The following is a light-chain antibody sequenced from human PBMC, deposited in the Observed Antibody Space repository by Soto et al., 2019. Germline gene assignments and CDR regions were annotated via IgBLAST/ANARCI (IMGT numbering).Light chain of an antibody. Sequence: EIVLTQSPGTLSLSPGDRATLSCRASQRLSVSYIAWYQQRPGQAPRHLIYGTSTRATGIPDRFSGSGSGTDFTLAISRLEPEDFAVYYCHQFGDSPQTFGQGTTVEI. J-gene: IGKJ1*01. CDR1: QRLSVSY. CDR3: HQFGDSPQT. V-gene: IGKV3-20*01. CDR2: GTS.